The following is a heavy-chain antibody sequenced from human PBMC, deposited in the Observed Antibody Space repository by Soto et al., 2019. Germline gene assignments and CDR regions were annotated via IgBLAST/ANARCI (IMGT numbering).Heavy chain of an antibody. CDR3: AGVAAGGRGTDY. J-gene: IGHJ4*02. CDR2: ITQDGSDK. Sequence: EVQLVESGGGLVQPGGSLRLSCAASGFTFSNYWMYWVRQAPGKGLEWVATITQDGSDKYYVDSVKGRFTISRDNSKNSLELEMNSLGGEGKAVVSCAGVAAGGRGTDYWGQGTLVTVSS. V-gene: IGHV3-7*04. D-gene: IGHD6-13*01. CDR1: GFTFSNYW.